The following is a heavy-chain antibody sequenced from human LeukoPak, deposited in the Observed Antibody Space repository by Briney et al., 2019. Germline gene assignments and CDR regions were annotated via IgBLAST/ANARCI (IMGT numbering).Heavy chain of an antibody. V-gene: IGHV1-3*03. CDR3: ARGGDYYDSSGYSSGFDY. CDR2: INAGNGNT. D-gene: IGHD3-22*01. CDR1: GYTFTSYA. J-gene: IGHJ4*02. Sequence: ASVTVSCKASGYTFTSYAMHWVRQAPGQRLEWMGWINAGNGNTKYSQEFQGRVTITRDTSASTAYMELSSLRSEDMAVYYCARGGDYYDSSGYSSGFDYWGQGTLVTVSS.